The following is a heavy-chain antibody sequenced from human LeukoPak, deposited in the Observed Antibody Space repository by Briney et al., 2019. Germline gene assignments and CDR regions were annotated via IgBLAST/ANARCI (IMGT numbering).Heavy chain of an antibody. V-gene: IGHV1-2*06. J-gene: IGHJ4*02. CDR2: INPNSGDT. Sequence: ASVTVSCKASGYTFTGYHMHWVRQATGQGLEWMGRINPNSGDTNYAQKFQGRVTMTRDTSISTAYMELSRLRSDDTAVYYCARDYCSSTSCLFDYWGQGTLVTVSS. CDR1: GYTFTGYH. CDR3: ARDYCSSTSCLFDY. D-gene: IGHD2-2*01.